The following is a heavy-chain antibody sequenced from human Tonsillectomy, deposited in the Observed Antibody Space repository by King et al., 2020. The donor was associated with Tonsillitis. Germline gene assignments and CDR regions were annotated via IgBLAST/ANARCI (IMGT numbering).Heavy chain of an antibody. V-gene: IGHV4-31*03. J-gene: IGHJ4*02. CDR1: GGSISSGGYY. D-gene: IGHD3-9*01. Sequence: VQLQESGPGLVKPSQTLSLTCTVSGGSISSGGYYWSWIRQHPGKGLEWIGYIYYSGSTYYNPSLKSRVTISVDTSKNQFSLTLSAVTAADTAVYYCARVMYDILTGYSSFFDYWGQGTLVTVSS. CDR3: ARVMYDILTGYSSFFDY. CDR2: IYYSGST.